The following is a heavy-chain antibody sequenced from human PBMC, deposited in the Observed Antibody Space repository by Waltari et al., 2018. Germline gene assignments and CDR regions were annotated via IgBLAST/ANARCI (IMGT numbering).Heavy chain of an antibody. CDR1: GGSMNPYS. D-gene: IGHD2-2*01. CDR2: ILYSGTT. Sequence: QLQLQESGPGLVKPSETLSLTCHVSGGSMNPYSWTWMRQTPGKGLEWIGCILYSGTTNYNPSLKSRVTISVDTSKNQFSLQVTSVTAADTAVYYCARGTSSAKESALRFWGQGTLVTVSS. V-gene: IGHV4-59*01. CDR3: ARGTSSAKESALRF. J-gene: IGHJ3*01.